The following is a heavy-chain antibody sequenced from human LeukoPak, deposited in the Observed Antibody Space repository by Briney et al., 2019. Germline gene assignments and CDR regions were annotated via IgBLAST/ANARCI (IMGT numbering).Heavy chain of an antibody. CDR1: GFIFSSYG. Sequence: GGSLRLSCAASGFIFSSYGIHWVRQAPGKGLEWVAVISYDGGNISYTDSVKGRFTISRDNSKNTLYLQMNSLRAEDTAVYYCAKRGYCRGGTCFSHDAFDIWGQGTMVTVSS. J-gene: IGHJ3*02. V-gene: IGHV3-30*18. D-gene: IGHD2-15*01. CDR3: AKRGYCRGGTCFSHDAFDI. CDR2: ISYDGGNI.